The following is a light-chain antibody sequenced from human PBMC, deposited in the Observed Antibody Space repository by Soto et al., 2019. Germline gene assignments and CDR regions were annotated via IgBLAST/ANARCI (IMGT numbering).Light chain of an antibody. CDR1: QRVSSNF. J-gene: IGKJ1*01. CDR2: GAS. Sequence: EIVLTQSPGTLSLSPGDRATLSCRASQRVSSNFLAWYQQKPGQAPRLLIYGASIMATGIPDRFSGSGSGTDFTLTIRRLEPEDFAMYFCHQYGSSPRTFGQGTKVEIK. CDR3: HQYGSSPRT. V-gene: IGKV3-20*01.